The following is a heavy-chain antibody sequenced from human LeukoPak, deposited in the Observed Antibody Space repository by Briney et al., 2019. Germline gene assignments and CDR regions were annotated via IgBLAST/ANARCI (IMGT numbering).Heavy chain of an antibody. Sequence: GGSLRLSCAESGFTFSSYGMHWVRQAPGKGLEWVAFIRYDGSNKYYADSVKGRFTISRDNSKNTLYLQMNSLRAEDTAVYYCAKDTSYYFDYWGQGTLVTVSS. V-gene: IGHV3-30*02. J-gene: IGHJ4*02. CDR1: GFTFSSYG. CDR2: IRYDGSNK. D-gene: IGHD3-16*02. CDR3: AKDTSYYFDY.